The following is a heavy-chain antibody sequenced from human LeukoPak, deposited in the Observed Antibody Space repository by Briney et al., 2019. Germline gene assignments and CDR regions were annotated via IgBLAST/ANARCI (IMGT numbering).Heavy chain of an antibody. J-gene: IGHJ4*02. Sequence: ASVTVSFKASGYTFTSYDINWVRQAPGQGLEWMGWMNPNSGNTGYAQKFQGRITMTRNTSISTAYMELSSLRSEDTAVYYCARGSARRTYGGNYLSYWGQGTLVTVSS. CDR2: MNPNSGNT. V-gene: IGHV1-8*01. D-gene: IGHD4-23*01. CDR1: GYTFTSYD. CDR3: ARGSARRTYGGNYLSY.